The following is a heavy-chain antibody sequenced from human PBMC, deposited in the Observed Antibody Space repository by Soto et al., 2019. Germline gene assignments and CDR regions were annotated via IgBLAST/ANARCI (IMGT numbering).Heavy chain of an antibody. D-gene: IGHD2-15*01. J-gene: IGHJ3*02. CDR1: GVSISSGGYY. Sequence: SETLSLTCTVSGVSISSGGYYWSWIRQHPGKALEWIGYIYYSGSTDYNPSLKSRITISVDTSKNQFSLKLSSVTAADTAVYYCARGYCSGGRCYSLLDIWGQGTMVTVSS. V-gene: IGHV4-31*02. CDR3: ARGYCSGGRCYSLLDI. CDR2: IYYSGST.